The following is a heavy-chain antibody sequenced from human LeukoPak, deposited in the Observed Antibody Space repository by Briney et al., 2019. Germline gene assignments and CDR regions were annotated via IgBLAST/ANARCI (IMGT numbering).Heavy chain of an antibody. CDR1: GYSFTNYW. CDR3: ARVRAAATIDAFDI. D-gene: IGHD2-21*01. V-gene: IGHV5-51*01. CDR2: IYPGDSET. J-gene: IGHJ3*02. Sequence: GESLKISCKGSGYSFTNYWIGWVRQMPGKGLEWMGIIYPGDSETRYSPSFQGQVTISADKSISTAYLQWSSLKASDTAMFYCARVRAAATIDAFDIWSQGTMVTVSS.